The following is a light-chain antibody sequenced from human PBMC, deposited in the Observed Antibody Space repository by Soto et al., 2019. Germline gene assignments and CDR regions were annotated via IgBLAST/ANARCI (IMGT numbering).Light chain of an antibody. J-gene: IGKJ5*01. CDR1: QTINSW. CDR2: KAS. Sequence: DIQMTQSPSTLSGSVGDRVTITCRASQTINSWLAWYQQKPGKAPKLLIYKASTLKSGVPSRFSGSGSGTEFTLTISSLQPEDFATYYCQQLNSYPITFGQGTRLEIK. V-gene: IGKV1-5*03. CDR3: QQLNSYPIT.